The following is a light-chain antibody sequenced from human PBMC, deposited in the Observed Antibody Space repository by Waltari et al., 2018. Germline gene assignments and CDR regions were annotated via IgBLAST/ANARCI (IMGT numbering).Light chain of an antibody. CDR3: QQFNAYPLT. CDR2: GAS. CDR1: QVIFTA. J-gene: IGKJ4*01. V-gene: IGKV1-13*02. Sequence: AFQLTQSPSSLSASVGDSVTITCRARQVIFTALAWYQQRPGKPPKLLIYGASILERGVPSRFSGSGSGTDFTLTISNLQPEDFATYYCQQFNAYPLTFGGGTTVDI.